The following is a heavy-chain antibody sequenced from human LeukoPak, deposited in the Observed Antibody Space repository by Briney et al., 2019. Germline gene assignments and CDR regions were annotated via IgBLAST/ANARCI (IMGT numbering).Heavy chain of an antibody. J-gene: IGHJ4*02. CDR1: GFTFSDYW. CDR2: INTDTRGT. CDR3: ARAGAYHFDN. D-gene: IGHD3-16*01. V-gene: IGHV3-74*01. Sequence: GGSLRLSCAASGFTFSDYWMHWVRQAPGKGLVWVSIINTDTRGTYYADSVKGRSTISRDNAKNTLYLQMNSLRAEDTAVYYCARAGAYHFDNWGQGTLVTVSS.